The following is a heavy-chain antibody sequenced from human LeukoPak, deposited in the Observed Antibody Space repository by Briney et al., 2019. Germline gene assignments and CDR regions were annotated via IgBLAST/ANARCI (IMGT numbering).Heavy chain of an antibody. J-gene: IGHJ3*02. CDR1: GGSISSYY. V-gene: IGHV4-4*07. CDR3: AGVDTAMVYDAFDI. D-gene: IGHD5-18*01. CDR2: IYTSGST. Sequence: PSETLSLTCTVSGGSISSYYWSWIRQPAGKGLEWIGRIYTSGSTNYNPSLKSRVTMSVDTSKNQFSLKLSSVTAADTAVYYCAGVDTAMVYDAFDIWGQGTMVTVSS.